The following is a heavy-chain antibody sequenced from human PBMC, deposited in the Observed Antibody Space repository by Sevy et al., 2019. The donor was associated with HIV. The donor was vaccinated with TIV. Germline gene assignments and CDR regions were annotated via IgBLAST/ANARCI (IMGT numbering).Heavy chain of an antibody. Sequence: GGSLRLSCAASGFTFSDYYMTWIRKAPGKGLEWVSHISGSGTSKDYADSVEGRFSISRDNAQNSLYLQMNSLRAEDTAVYYCARSNNAGVGTFYYDTSGYYSDFWGQGTLVTVSS. CDR2: ISGSGTSK. CDR3: ARSNNAGVGTFYYDTSGYYSDF. CDR1: GFTFSDYY. J-gene: IGHJ4*02. V-gene: IGHV3-11*01. D-gene: IGHD3-22*01.